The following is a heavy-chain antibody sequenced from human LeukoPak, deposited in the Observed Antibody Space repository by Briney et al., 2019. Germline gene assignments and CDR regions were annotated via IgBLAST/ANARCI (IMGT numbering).Heavy chain of an antibody. CDR2: ISYDGKEK. CDR3: ARGDRGTAAGNNWFNP. CDR1: GFTFSSEA. Sequence: GGSLRLSCVASGFTFSSEAMHWVRQAPGKGLEWVAVISYDGKEKYHADSVKGRFTISRDNSKNTLYLQMNSLRVEDTAVYYCARGDRGTAAGNNWFNPWGQGTLVTVSS. V-gene: IGHV3-30*04. D-gene: IGHD6-13*01. J-gene: IGHJ5*02.